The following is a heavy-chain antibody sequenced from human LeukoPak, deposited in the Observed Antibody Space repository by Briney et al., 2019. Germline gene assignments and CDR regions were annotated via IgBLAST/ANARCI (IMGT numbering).Heavy chain of an antibody. CDR1: GFTVSSNY. Sequence: PGGSLRLSCAASGFTVSSNYMSWVRQAPGKGLEWIAYIGSSSGTIYXXDSVKGRFTISRDNAKNSLSLQMDSLRAEDTAVYYCARDSSWAFDIWGQGTKVTVSS. J-gene: IGHJ3*02. CDR3: ARDSSWAFDI. V-gene: IGHV3-48*04. D-gene: IGHD6-6*01. CDR2: IGSSSGTI.